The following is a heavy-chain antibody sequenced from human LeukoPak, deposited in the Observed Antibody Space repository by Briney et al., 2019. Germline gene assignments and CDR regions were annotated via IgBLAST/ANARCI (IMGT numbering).Heavy chain of an antibody. J-gene: IGHJ3*02. CDR3: ARDLYDSSGYYYVYAFDI. V-gene: IGHV3-48*04. CDR2: ISSSSSTI. CDR1: GFTFSSYS. Sequence: GGSLRLSCAASGFTFSSYSMNWVRQAPGKGLEWVSYISSSSSTIYYADSVKGRFTISRDNAKNSLYLQMNSLRAEDTAVYYCARDLYDSSGYYYVYAFDIWGQGTMVTVSS. D-gene: IGHD3-22*01.